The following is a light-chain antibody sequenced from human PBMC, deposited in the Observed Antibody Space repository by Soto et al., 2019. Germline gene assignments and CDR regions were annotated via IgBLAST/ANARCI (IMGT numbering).Light chain of an antibody. Sequence: QSVLTQPPSVSGAPGQRVTISCTGSSSNIGAGYDVHWYQQLPGTAPKLPIYGNSNRPSGVPDRFSGSKSGPSASLAITGLQAEDEADYYCQSYDSSLSGSEVFGGGTKLTVL. J-gene: IGLJ3*02. CDR2: GNS. CDR3: QSYDSSLSGSEV. CDR1: SSNIGAGYD. V-gene: IGLV1-40*01.